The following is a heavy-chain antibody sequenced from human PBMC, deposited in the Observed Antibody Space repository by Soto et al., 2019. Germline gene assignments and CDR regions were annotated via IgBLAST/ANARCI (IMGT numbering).Heavy chain of an antibody. Sequence: QMQLMQSGPEVKKPGTSVKVSCKASGFTLTSADVQWVRQTRGQRLEWIGWIVGGSGSTNYAQQFQGRLAITRDMSTSTVYMELSSLRSEDMAVYYCAADGSNRPFDFWGQGTLVTVSS. D-gene: IGHD1-26*01. V-gene: IGHV1-58*01. CDR3: AADGSNRPFDF. CDR1: GFTLTSAD. CDR2: IVGGSGST. J-gene: IGHJ4*02.